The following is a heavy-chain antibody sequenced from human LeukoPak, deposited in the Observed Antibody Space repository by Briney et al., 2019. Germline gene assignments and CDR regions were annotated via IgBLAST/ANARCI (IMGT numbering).Heavy chain of an antibody. CDR2: IIPIFGTT. CDR1: GRTFSSYA. CDR3: AREDCSGGSCYYGGPFDY. J-gene: IGHJ4*02. V-gene: IGHV1-69*05. Sequence: LVKVSCKASGRTFSSYAITWVRQAPGQGLKGMGRIIPIFGTTKYAQKLQGRVTITTDESTSTTYMDLSSLKSEDTAVYYCAREDCSGGSCYYGGPFDYWGQGTLVTVSS. D-gene: IGHD2-15*01.